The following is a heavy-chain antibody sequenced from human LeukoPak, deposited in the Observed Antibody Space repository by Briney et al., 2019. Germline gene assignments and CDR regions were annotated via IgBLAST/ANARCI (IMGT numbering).Heavy chain of an antibody. CDR2: ISSSGSTI. J-gene: IGHJ4*02. Sequence: GGSLRLSCAASGFTFSDYYMSWIRQAPGKGLEWVSYISSSGSTIYYADSVKGRFTISRDNAKNSLYLQMNSLRAEDTAVYYCAKDHPGPSTVVTYYFDYWGQGTLVTVSS. D-gene: IGHD4-23*01. CDR3: AKDHPGPSTVVTYYFDY. CDR1: GFTFSDYY. V-gene: IGHV3-11*01.